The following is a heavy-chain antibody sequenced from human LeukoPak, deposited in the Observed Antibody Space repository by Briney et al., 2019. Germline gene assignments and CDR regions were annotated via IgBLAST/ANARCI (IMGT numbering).Heavy chain of an antibody. D-gene: IGHD6-13*01. CDR1: GFTFSSYG. J-gene: IGHJ4*02. CDR2: ISYDGSNK. V-gene: IGHV3-30*18. CDR3: AKGLSGSWYYFDY. Sequence: GRSLRLSCAASGFTFSSYGMHWVRQAPGKGLEWVAVISYDGSNKYYADSVKGRFTISRDNSKNTLYLQMNSLRAEDTAVYYCAKGLSGSWYYFDYSGQGTLVTVSS.